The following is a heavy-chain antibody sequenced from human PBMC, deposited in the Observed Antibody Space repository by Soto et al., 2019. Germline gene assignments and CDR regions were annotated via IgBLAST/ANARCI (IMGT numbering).Heavy chain of an antibody. D-gene: IGHD2-15*01. CDR1: GGSISSGDYH. CDR2: MYYSGRT. V-gene: IGHV4-30-4*01. J-gene: IGHJ5*02. Sequence: SETLSLTCTVSGGSISSGDYHWSWIRQPPGKGLEWIGHMYYSGRTYYNPSLKSRVTISVDTSKNQFSLKLSSVTAADTAVYYCASFTPYANWFDPWGQGTLVTVSS. CDR3: ASFTPYANWFDP.